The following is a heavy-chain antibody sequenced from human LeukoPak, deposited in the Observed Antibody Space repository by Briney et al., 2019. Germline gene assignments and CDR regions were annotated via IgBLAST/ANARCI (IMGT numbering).Heavy chain of an antibody. CDR3: ARNRGEGFDP. D-gene: IGHD1-14*01. CDR1: GYTFTSYD. V-gene: IGHV1-8*01. CDR2: MSPINGNT. Sequence: GASVKVSCKASGYTFTSYDFNWVRQAAGQGLEWMGWMSPINGNTGYAQKFQGRVTMTRNTSISTAYMELSSLRSEDTAVYYCARNRGEGFDPWGQGTLVTVSS. J-gene: IGHJ5*02.